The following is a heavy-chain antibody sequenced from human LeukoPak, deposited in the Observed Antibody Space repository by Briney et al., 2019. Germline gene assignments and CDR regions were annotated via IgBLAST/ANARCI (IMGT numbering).Heavy chain of an antibody. J-gene: IGHJ4*02. CDR2: INPNSGGT. CDR1: GYTFTGYY. D-gene: IGHD3-3*01. V-gene: IGHV1-2*02. CDR3: ASYRFLEWLLDY. Sequence: ASVKVFCKASGYTFTGYYMHWVRQAPGQGLEWMGWINPNSGGTNYAQKFQGRVTMTRDTSISTAYMELSRLRSDDTAVYYCASYRFLEWLLDYWGQGTLVTVSS.